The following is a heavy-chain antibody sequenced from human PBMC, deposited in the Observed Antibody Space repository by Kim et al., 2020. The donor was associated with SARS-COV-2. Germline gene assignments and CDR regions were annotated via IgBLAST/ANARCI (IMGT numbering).Heavy chain of an antibody. CDR3: ARGRGTYTSWYFDL. CDR2: MSHDGSNK. CDR1: GFTFSNYA. J-gene: IGHJ2*01. V-gene: IGHV3-30*04. Sequence: GGSLRLSCVASGFTFSNYAMHWVRQAPGKGLEWVAVMSHDGSNKFHADSVKGRFTVSRDNSKNTLYLQVDSLSVEDTAVFYCARGRGTYTSWYFDLWGRGTLVIVSS. D-gene: IGHD1-1*01.